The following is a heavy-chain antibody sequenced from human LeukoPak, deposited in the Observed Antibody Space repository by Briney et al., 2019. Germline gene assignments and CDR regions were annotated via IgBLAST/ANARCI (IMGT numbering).Heavy chain of an antibody. CDR3: ARVITNYYYYMDV. CDR2: IYYSGST. D-gene: IGHD3-3*01. Sequence: SETLSLXCTVSGGSISSYYWSWIRQPPGKALEWIGYIYYSGSTNYNPSLKSRVTISVDTSKNQFSLKLSSVTAADTAVYYCARVITNYYYYMDVWGKGTTVTVSS. J-gene: IGHJ6*03. CDR1: GGSISSYY. V-gene: IGHV4-59*01.